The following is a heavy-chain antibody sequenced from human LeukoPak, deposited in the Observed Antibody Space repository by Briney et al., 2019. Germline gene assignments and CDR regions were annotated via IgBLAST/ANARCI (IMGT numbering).Heavy chain of an antibody. Sequence: AAVKVSSKGSGYRFTNYSISWVRQAPGQGREWVGCSRTNNDNTNYAQKLRGRVTMTTDASTSTAYMELRSLRSDDTDIYYCARDCDRNGYYGYWGQGTLVTVSS. D-gene: IGHD5-18*01. J-gene: IGHJ4*02. CDR3: ARDCDRNGYYGY. CDR2: SRTNNDNT. V-gene: IGHV1-18*01. CDR1: GYRFTNYS.